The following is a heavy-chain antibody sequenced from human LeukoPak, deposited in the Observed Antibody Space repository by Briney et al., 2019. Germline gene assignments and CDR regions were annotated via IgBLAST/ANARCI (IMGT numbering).Heavy chain of an antibody. V-gene: IGHV1-2*02. Sequence: GASVKVSCKASGYTFTGYYMHWVRQAPGQGLEWMGWINPNSGGTNYAQKFQGRVTMTRDTSISTAYMELSRLRSDDTAVYYCARDPQQYYYGSETSAFDYWGQGTLVTVPS. CDR3: ARDPQQYYYGSETSAFDY. J-gene: IGHJ4*02. CDR1: GYTFTGYY. D-gene: IGHD3-10*01. CDR2: INPNSGGT.